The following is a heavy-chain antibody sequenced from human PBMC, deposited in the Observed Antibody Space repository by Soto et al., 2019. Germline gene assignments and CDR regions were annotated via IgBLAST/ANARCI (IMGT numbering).Heavy chain of an antibody. CDR3: ARLSIGYSYGLFDY. J-gene: IGHJ4*02. CDR1: GGSFSGYY. CDR2: INHSGST. D-gene: IGHD5-18*01. V-gene: IGHV4-34*01. Sequence: SETLSLTCAVYGGSFSGYYWSWIRQPPGKGLEWIGEINHSGSTNYNPSLKSRVTISVDTSKNQFSLKLSSVTAADTAVYYCARLSIGYSYGLFDYWGQGTLVTVSS.